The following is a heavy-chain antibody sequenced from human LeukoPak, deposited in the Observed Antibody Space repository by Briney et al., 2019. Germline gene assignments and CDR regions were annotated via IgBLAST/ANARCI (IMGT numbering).Heavy chain of an antibody. Sequence: ASVKVSCKASGYTFTSYGISWVRQAPGQGLEWMGWISAYNGNTNYAQKLQGRVTMTTDTSTSTAYMELSSLRSEDTAVYYCARGVTIFAVVIGFDYWGQGTLVTVSS. J-gene: IGHJ4*02. D-gene: IGHD3-3*01. CDR3: ARGVTIFAVVIGFDY. V-gene: IGHV1-18*01. CDR2: ISAYNGNT. CDR1: GYTFTSYG.